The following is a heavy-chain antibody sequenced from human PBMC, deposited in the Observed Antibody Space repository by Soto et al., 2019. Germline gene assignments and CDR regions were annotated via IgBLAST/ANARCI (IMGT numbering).Heavy chain of an antibody. V-gene: IGHV3-30*18. CDR3: AKDRTTVFGVVTYYFDN. CDR1: GFTFSSYA. J-gene: IGHJ4*02. D-gene: IGHD3-3*01. Sequence: QVQLVESGGGVIQPGKSLRLSCAASGFTFSSYAMHWVRQAPGKGLEWVAFISYHGSHNYYADSVKGRFTISRDNSKNTLYLQMNSLRPEDTGVYVCAKDRTTVFGVVTYYFDNWGQGTLVTVSS. CDR2: ISYHGSHN.